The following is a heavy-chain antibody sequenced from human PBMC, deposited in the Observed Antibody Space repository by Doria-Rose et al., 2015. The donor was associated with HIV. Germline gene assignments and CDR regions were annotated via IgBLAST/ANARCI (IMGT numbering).Heavy chain of an antibody. CDR3: ARRYSSGGMDV. D-gene: IGHD6-19*01. J-gene: IGHJ6*02. V-gene: IGHV4-34*12. CDR1: SFSCYY. CDR2: LIHSGST. Sequence: SFSCYYWTWIRQPPGKGLEWIGELIHSGSTSYSPSLKSRVTISVDAPRNQFSMNLTDVTAADTAVYYRARRYSSGGMDVWGRGTKVTVSS.